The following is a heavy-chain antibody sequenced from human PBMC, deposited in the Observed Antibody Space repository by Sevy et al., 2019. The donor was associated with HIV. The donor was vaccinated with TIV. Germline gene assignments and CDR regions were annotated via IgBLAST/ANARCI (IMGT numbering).Heavy chain of an antibody. Sequence: GGSLRLSCTASGFTFSNYWMHWVRQAPGKGLEWVSYISSSSSTIYYADSVKGRFTISRDNAKYSLYLQMNSLRAEDTAVYYCVFCSGERLYFDYWGQGTLVTVSS. V-gene: IGHV3-48*01. CDR2: ISSSSSTI. D-gene: IGHD2-15*01. CDR1: GFTFSNYW. J-gene: IGHJ4*02. CDR3: VFCSGERLYFDY.